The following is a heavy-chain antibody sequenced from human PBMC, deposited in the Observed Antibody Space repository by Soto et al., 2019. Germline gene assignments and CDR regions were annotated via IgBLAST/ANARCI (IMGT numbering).Heavy chain of an antibody. CDR3: ARDSKRLRLSRGMDV. J-gene: IGHJ6*02. Sequence: SETLSLTCAVSGGSISSSNWWSWVRPPPGKGLEWIGEIYHSGSTNYNPSLKSRVTISVDKSKNQFSLKLSSVTAADTAVYYCARDSKRLRLSRGMDVWGQGTTVTVSS. CDR1: GGSISSSNW. V-gene: IGHV4-4*02. D-gene: IGHD5-12*01. CDR2: IYHSGST.